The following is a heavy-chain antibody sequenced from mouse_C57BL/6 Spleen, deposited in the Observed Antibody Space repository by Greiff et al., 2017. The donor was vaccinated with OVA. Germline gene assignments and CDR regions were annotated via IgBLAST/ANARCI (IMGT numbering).Heavy chain of an antibody. CDR3: AKKGYDYDEKGFAY. J-gene: IGHJ3*01. Sequence: QVQLQQSGPGLVQPSQSLSITCTVSGFSLTSYGVHWVRQSPGKGLEWLGVIWRGGSTDYTAAFMSRLSITKDNSKSQVVIKMNSQQADDTAIYYSAKKGYDYDEKGFAYWGQGTLVTVSA. D-gene: IGHD2-4*01. V-gene: IGHV2-5*01. CDR2: IWRGGST. CDR1: GFSLTSYG.